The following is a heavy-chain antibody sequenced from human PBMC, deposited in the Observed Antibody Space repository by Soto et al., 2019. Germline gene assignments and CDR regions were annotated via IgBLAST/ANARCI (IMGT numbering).Heavy chain of an antibody. CDR2: IWYDGSKK. Sequence: QVQLVESGGGVVQPGRSLRLSCAASGFTFSSFGMHWVRQAPGKGLEWVAVIWYDGSKKYYADSVKGRISISRDNSKNTLYLQMNSLRAEDTAVYYCARFNGDNSRGYLDLWGRGTLVTVSS. D-gene: IGHD4-17*01. V-gene: IGHV3-33*01. CDR1: GFTFSSFG. J-gene: IGHJ2*01. CDR3: ARFNGDNSRGYLDL.